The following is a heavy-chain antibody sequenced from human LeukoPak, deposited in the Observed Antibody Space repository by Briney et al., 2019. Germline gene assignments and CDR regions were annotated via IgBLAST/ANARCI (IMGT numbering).Heavy chain of an antibody. Sequence: GGSLRLSCAASGFILRSYWMSWVGQAPGKGLEWVANIKQDGSEKYYVDSVKGRFTISRDNAKSSLYLQMNSLRAEDTAVYYCASTSRYCSSTTCYTFDYWGQVALVTVSS. V-gene: IGHV3-7*01. CDR1: GFILRSYW. D-gene: IGHD2-2*01. CDR2: IKQDGSEK. J-gene: IGHJ4*02. CDR3: ASTSRYCSSTTCYTFDY.